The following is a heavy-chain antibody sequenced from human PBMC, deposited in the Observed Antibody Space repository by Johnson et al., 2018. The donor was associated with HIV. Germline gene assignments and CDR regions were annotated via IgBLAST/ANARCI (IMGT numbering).Heavy chain of an antibody. CDR3: ARGYTIGAFDI. CDR2: IYSGGSTI. J-gene: IGHJ3*02. V-gene: IGHV3-66*01. D-gene: IGHD3-3*01. Sequence: VQLVESGGGVVQPGRSLRLSCAASGFTVSSNYMSWVRQAPGKGLEWVSVIYSGGSTIYYADSVKGRFTISRDNAKNSLYLQMNSLRAEDTAVYYCARGYTIGAFDIWGQGTMVTVSS. CDR1: GFTVSSNY.